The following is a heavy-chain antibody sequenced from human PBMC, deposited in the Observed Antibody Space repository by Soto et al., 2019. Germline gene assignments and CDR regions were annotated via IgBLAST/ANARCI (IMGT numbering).Heavy chain of an antibody. V-gene: IGHV3-15*07. D-gene: IGHD3-22*01. Sequence: GGSLRLSCAASGFTFSNAWMNWVRQAPGKGLEWVGRIKSKTDGGTTDYAAPVKGRFTISRDDSKNTLYLQMNSLKTEDTAVYYCTTDPPNYYDSSGYYYGAFDIWGQGTMVTVSS. CDR1: GFTFSNAW. CDR3: TTDPPNYYDSSGYYYGAFDI. CDR2: IKSKTDGGTT. J-gene: IGHJ3*02.